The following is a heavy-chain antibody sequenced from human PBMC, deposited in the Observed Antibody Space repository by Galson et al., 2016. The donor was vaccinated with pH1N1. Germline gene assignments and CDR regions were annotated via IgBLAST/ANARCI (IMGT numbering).Heavy chain of an antibody. CDR2: VNPSGST. CDR3: ARVDFGGKLGD. Sequence: ETLSLTCTVYGGSFSDYYWSWIRQPPGKGLEWIGEVNPSGSTIYNPSLNSRVIISAGTSRNQFSLKLTSVTAADTAVYFCARVDFGGKLGDWGQGTQVTVSS. V-gene: IGHV4-34*01. D-gene: IGHD3-10*01. CDR1: GGSFSDYY. J-gene: IGHJ4*02.